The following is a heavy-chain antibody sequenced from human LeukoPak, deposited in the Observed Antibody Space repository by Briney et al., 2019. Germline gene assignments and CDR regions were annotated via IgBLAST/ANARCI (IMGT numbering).Heavy chain of an antibody. D-gene: IGHD6-13*01. J-gene: IGHJ5*02. CDR1: GGSISSYY. V-gene: IGHV4-4*07. Sequence: SETLSLTCTVSGGSISSYYWSWIRQPAGKGLEWIGRIYTSGSTNYNPSLKSRVTMSVDTSKNQFSLKLSSVTAADTAVYYCARGAAAGTLTWFDPWGQGTLVTVSS. CDR2: IYTSGST. CDR3: ARGAAAGTLTWFDP.